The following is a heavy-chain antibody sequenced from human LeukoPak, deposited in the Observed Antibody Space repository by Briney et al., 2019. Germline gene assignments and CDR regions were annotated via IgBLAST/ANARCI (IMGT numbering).Heavy chain of an antibody. J-gene: IGHJ3*02. V-gene: IGHV4-59*01. CDR2: IYYSGST. CDR1: GGSISSYY. Sequence: PSETLSLTCTVSGGSISSYYWSWIRQPPGKGLEWIGYIYYSGSTSYNTSLKSRVTISVDPSKKQFSLKLSSVTAADTAFYYCARYIVSYPHDAFDIWGQGTMVTVSS. D-gene: IGHD1-26*01. CDR3: ARYIVSYPHDAFDI.